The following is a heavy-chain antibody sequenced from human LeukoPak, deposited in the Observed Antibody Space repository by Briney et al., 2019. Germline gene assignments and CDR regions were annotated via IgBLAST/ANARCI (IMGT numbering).Heavy chain of an antibody. D-gene: IGHD4-11*01. V-gene: IGHV1-18*01. CDR3: ARDYSNDVVYYGMDV. CDR1: GYTFTSYG. Sequence: ASVKVSCKASGYTFTSYGISWVRQAPGQGLEWMGWISAYNGNTNYAQKLQGRVTMTTDTSTSTAYMELRSLRSDDTAVYYCARDYSNDVVYYGMDVWGQGTTVTVSS. CDR2: ISAYNGNT. J-gene: IGHJ6*02.